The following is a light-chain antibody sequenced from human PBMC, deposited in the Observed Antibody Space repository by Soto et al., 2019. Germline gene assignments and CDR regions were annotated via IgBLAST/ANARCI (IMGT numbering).Light chain of an antibody. V-gene: IGLV1-51*01. CDR3: GTWDSPYV. CDR2: DNN. Sequence: QSVLTQPPSVSAAPGQTVTISCSGSSSNIGNNYVSWYQQLPGTAPKLLIYDNNKRPSGIPDRFSGSKSGTSATLGITGLQTGDEADYYCGTWDSPYVFGTGTKLTVL. J-gene: IGLJ1*01. CDR1: SSNIGNNY.